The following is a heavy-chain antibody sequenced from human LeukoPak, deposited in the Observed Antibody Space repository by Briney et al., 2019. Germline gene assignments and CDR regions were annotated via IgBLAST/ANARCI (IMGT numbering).Heavy chain of an antibody. CDR2: ISSIGSTI. V-gene: IGHV3-11*04. J-gene: IGHJ2*01. D-gene: IGHD6-13*01. CDR1: GFTFSDYY. CDR3: ASRGAPAEVAWDFDL. Sequence: GGSLRLSCAASGFTFSDYYMSWIRQAPGKGLEWVSYISSIGSTIYYADSVKGRFTISRDNAKNSLYLQMNILRAQDTARYYAASRGAPAEVAWDFDLWGRGTLVTVSS.